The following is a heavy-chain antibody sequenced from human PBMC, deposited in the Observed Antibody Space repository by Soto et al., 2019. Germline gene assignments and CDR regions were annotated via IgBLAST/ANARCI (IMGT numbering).Heavy chain of an antibody. J-gene: IGHJ6*02. V-gene: IGHV5-51*01. Sequence: GESLKISCKGSGYSFTSYWIGWVRQMPGKGLEWMGIIYPGDSDTRYSPSFQGQVTTSADKSISTAYLQWSSLKASDTAMYYCARSAAAHYYYYYYGMDVWGQGTTVTVSS. D-gene: IGHD6-13*01. CDR1: GYSFTSYW. CDR3: ARSAAAHYYYYYYGMDV. CDR2: IYPGDSDT.